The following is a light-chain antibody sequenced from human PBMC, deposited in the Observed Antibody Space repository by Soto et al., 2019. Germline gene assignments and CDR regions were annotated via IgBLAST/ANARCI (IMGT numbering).Light chain of an antibody. CDR2: EVS. J-gene: IGLJ1*01. Sequence: VLTQPASVSGSPGQSITISCTGSSSDIGAYNYVSWFQQYPGKAPKLIISEVSNRPSGVSNRFSGSKSGTAASLTISGLQTEDEADYFCFSFTTDWTHVFGTGTKVTVL. CDR3: FSFTTDWTHV. V-gene: IGLV2-14*01. CDR1: SSDIGAYNY.